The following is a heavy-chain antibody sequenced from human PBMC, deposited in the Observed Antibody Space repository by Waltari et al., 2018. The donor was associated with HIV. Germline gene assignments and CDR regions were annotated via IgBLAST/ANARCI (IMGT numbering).Heavy chain of an antibody. CDR3: ARGPIVRSYANY. D-gene: IGHD3-10*01. CDR1: GYTFTNFF. Sequence: VQLVQSGAEVKKPGASVKISCKTSGYTFTNFFLHWVRQAPGGGLEWKGRLAPDHPAALPANVFQDRVIMTGDTTTGTAYLELTSLTPNDTGFYFCARGPIVRSYANYWGQGTLVTVSS. V-gene: IGHV1-2*05. J-gene: IGHJ4*02. CDR2: LAPDHPAA.